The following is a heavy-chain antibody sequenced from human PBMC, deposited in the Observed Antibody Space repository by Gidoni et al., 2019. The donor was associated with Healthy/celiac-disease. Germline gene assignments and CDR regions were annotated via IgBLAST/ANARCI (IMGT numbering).Heavy chain of an antibody. V-gene: IGHV1-8*01. J-gene: IGHJ5*02. CDR3: ARGQSGAKIFGVVKVSYNWFDP. Sequence: QVQLVQSGAEVKKPGASVKVSCKASGYTFPSYDLNWVRQATGQGLEWMGWMNPNSGNTGYAQKFQGRVTMTRNTSITTAYMELSSLRSEDTAVYYCARGQSGAKIFGVVKVSYNWFDPWGQGTLVTVSS. CDR2: MNPNSGNT. CDR1: GYTFPSYD. D-gene: IGHD3-3*01.